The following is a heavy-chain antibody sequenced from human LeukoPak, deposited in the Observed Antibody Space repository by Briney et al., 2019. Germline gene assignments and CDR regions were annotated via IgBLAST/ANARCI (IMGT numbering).Heavy chain of an antibody. V-gene: IGHV1-2*06. CDR3: ARDEEVQLERRFDY. Sequence: ASVKVSCKASGYTFTGYYMHWVRQAPGQGLEWMGRINPNSGGTNYAQKFQGRVTMTRDTPISTAYMELSRLRSDDTAVYYCARDEEVQLERRFDYWGQGTLVTVSS. J-gene: IGHJ4*02. CDR1: GYTFTGYY. D-gene: IGHD1-1*01. CDR2: INPNSGGT.